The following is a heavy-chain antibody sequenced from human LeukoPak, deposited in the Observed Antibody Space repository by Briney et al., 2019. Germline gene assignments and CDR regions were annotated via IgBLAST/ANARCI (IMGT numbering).Heavy chain of an antibody. V-gene: IGHV3-13*01. Sequence: GGSLRLSCGASGFTWNTYDIHVVRQAIEKSLEWVSAIGTAGDTYYPGSVKGRFTISRENVRNSLYLQMNSLRAGDTAVYYCARGRSQYYDSHYYYYMDVWGKGTTVTVSS. J-gene: IGHJ6*03. D-gene: IGHD3-3*01. CDR3: ARGRSQYYDSHYYYYMDV. CDR2: IGTAGDT. CDR1: GFTWNTYD.